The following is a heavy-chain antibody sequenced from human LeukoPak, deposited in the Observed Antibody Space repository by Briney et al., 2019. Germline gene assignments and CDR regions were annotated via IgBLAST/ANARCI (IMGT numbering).Heavy chain of an antibody. J-gene: IGHJ6*03. CDR2: INPNSGGT. CDR3: ARGYQLRNYYYYYMDV. V-gene: IGHV1-2*02. CDR1: GYTFTSYY. Sequence: GASVKVSCKASGYTFTSYYMHWVRQAPGQGLEWMGIINPNSGGTNYAQKFQGRVTMTRDTSISTAYMELSRLRSDDTAVYYCARGYQLRNYYYYYMDVWGKGTTVTVSS. D-gene: IGHD2-2*01.